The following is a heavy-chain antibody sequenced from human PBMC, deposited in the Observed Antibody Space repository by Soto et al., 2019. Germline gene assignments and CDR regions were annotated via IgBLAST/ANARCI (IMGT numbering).Heavy chain of an antibody. CDR2: IDPSDSYT. CDR1: GYSFTSYW. D-gene: IGHD1-1*01. J-gene: IGHJ6*02. V-gene: IGHV5-10-1*01. CDR3: AGRDVEGTYYYYGMDV. Sequence: VESLKISCKGSGYSFTSYWISWVRQMPGKGLEWMGRIDPSDSYTNYSPSFQGHVTISADKSISTAYLQWSSLKASDTAMYYCAGRDVEGTYYYYGMDVWGQGTTVTVSS.